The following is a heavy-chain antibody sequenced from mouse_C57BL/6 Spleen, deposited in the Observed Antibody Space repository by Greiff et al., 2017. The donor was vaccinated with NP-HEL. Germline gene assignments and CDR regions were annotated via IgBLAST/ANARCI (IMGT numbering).Heavy chain of an antibody. Sequence: VQLQQPGAELVKPGASVKLSCKASGYTFTSYWMHWVKQRPGQGLEWIGMIHPNSGSTNYNEKFKSKATLTVDKSSSTAYMQLSSLTSEDSAVYYCARSPYSNYVRDAMDYWGQGTSVTVSS. CDR2: IHPNSGST. D-gene: IGHD2-5*01. CDR1: GYTFTSYW. V-gene: IGHV1-64*01. J-gene: IGHJ4*01. CDR3: ARSPYSNYVRDAMDY.